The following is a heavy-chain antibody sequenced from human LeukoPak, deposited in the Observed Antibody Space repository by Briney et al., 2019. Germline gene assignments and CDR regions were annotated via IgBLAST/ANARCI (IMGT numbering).Heavy chain of an antibody. CDR3: EILGYSSSVFDG. D-gene: IGHD6-13*01. V-gene: IGHV3-30-3*01. CDR2: ISKDGTNK. J-gene: IGHJ4*02. CDR1: GFTFSNSA. Sequence: PGGSLRLSCAAAGFTFSNSAIRWVSQAPGKGREWAALISKDGTNKYYPDSVKGRFTISRDNSKNTLYLQMNSLRAEDTAVYYCEILGYSSSVFDGWGQGTLVTVSS.